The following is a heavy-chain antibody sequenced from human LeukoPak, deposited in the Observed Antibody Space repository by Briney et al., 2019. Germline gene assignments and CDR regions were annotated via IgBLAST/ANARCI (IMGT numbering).Heavy chain of an antibody. Sequence: SETLPLTCAVYGGSFSGYYWTWIRQPPGKGLEWIGEINHSGSTNYNPSLKSRVTISVDTSKNQFSLKLTSVTAADTAVYYCARLLWNGRGAFDILGRGTLVTVSS. D-gene: IGHD1-1*01. CDR2: INHSGST. J-gene: IGHJ3*02. V-gene: IGHV4-34*01. CDR3: ARLLWNGRGAFDI. CDR1: GGSFSGYY.